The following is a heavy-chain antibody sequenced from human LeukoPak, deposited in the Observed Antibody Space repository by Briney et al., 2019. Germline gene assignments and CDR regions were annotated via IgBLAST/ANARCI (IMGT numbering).Heavy chain of an antibody. V-gene: IGHV3-21*01. Sequence: PGGSLRLSCAASGFTFSSYSMNWVRQAPGKGLEWVSSISSSSSYIYYADSVKGRFTISRDNAKNSLYLQMNSLRAEDTAVYYCARDGSMVRGVPPPIDYWGQGTLVTVSS. CDR1: GFTFSSYS. J-gene: IGHJ4*02. CDR3: ARDGSMVRGVPPPIDY. D-gene: IGHD3-10*01. CDR2: ISSSSSYI.